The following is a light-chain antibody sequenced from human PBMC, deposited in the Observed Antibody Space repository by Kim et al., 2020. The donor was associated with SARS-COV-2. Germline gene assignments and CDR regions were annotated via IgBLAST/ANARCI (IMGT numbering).Light chain of an antibody. V-gene: IGLV1-44*01. CDR2: LDT. CDR3: TAWDDRLNALV. J-gene: IGLJ1*01. CDR1: NSNVGTNP. Sequence: GQRVTISCSGSNSNVGTNPVNWFQQLPGTAPKVLIYLDTLRPSGVPDRFSGSKSGTTASLDISGLQSEDEADYYCTAWDDRLNALVFGTGTKVTVL.